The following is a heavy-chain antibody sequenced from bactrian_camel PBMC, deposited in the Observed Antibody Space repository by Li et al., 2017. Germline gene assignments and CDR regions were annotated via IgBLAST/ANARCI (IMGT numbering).Heavy chain of an antibody. CDR3: AADTTLLRCTLGREGQLRY. Sequence: DVQLVESGGDVVRPGGSLRLSCAASGFTFSNYAIVWVRQAPGKGLEWVSSINSGGGSTYYADSVKGRFTISQDNAKNTVYLQMSNLKPEDTVMYYCAADTTLLRCTLGREGQLRYWGQGTQVTVS. J-gene: IGHJ4*01. CDR1: GFTFSNYA. V-gene: IGHV3S40*01. CDR2: INSGGGST. D-gene: IGHD1*01.